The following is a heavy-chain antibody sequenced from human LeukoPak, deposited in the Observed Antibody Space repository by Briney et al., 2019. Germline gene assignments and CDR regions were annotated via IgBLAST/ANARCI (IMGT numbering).Heavy chain of an antibody. D-gene: IGHD1-26*01. Sequence: PGGSLRLSCAASGFTFSSYWMHWVRQAPGKGLVWVSRINSDGSSTSYADSVKGRFTISRDNAKNTLYLQMNSLRAEDTAVYYCARVRSGSSAGNNGMDVWGQGTTVTVSS. CDR1: GFTFSSYW. CDR3: ARVRSGSSAGNNGMDV. CDR2: INSDGSST. V-gene: IGHV3-74*01. J-gene: IGHJ6*02.